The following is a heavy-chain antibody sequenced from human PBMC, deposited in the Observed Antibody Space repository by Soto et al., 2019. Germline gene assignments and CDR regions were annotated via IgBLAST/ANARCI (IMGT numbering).Heavy chain of an antibody. J-gene: IGHJ2*01. Sequence: GASVKVSCKASGYTFTSYAMHWVRQAPGQRLEWMGCINAGNGNTKYSQKFQGRVTITRDTSASTAYMELSSLRSEDTAVYYCARGRGHNWYFDLGGRGTLVTVSS. CDR1: GYTFTSYA. V-gene: IGHV1-3*01. CDR3: ARGRGHNWYFDL. CDR2: INAGNGNT.